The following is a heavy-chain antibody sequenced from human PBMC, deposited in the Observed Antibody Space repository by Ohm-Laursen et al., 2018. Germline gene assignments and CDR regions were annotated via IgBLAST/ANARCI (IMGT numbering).Heavy chain of an antibody. V-gene: IGHV3-74*01. CDR3: AKEGGDSGYGDI. CDR2: INSEGSSI. D-gene: IGHD5-12*01. Sequence: GSLRLSCVASGFTFSSSWMHWVRQAPGKGLVWVSRINSEGSSISYADSVKGRFSISRDNAKSTLYLQMNSLRAEDTAIYYCAKEGGDSGYGDIWGQGTMVTVSS. CDR1: GFTFSSSW. J-gene: IGHJ3*02.